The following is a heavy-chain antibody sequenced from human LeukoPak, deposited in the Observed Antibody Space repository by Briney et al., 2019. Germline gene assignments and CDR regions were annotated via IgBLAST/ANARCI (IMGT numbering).Heavy chain of an antibody. CDR1: GFTFGDYA. D-gene: IGHD4-17*01. Sequence: PGGSLRLSCTASGFTFGDYAMSWVRQAPGKGLEWVSAISGSGGSTYYADSVKGRFTISRDNSKNTLYLQMNSLRAEDTAVYYCANHPTTVTIYKGWGQGTLVTVSS. CDR3: ANHPTTVTIYKG. J-gene: IGHJ4*02. V-gene: IGHV3-23*01. CDR2: ISGSGGST.